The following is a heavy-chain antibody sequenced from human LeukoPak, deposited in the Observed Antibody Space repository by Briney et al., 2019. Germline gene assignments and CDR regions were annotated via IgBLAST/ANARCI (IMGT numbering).Heavy chain of an antibody. V-gene: IGHV3-33*01. Sequence: GRSLRLSCAASGFTFSSYGMHWVRQAPGKGLEWVAVIWYDGSNKYYADSVKGRFTISRDNSKNTLYLQMNSLRAEDTAVYYCASNYYYDSSGPITGLDYWGQGTLVTVSS. D-gene: IGHD3-22*01. CDR3: ASNYYYDSSGPITGLDY. J-gene: IGHJ4*02. CDR2: IWYDGSNK. CDR1: GFTFSSYG.